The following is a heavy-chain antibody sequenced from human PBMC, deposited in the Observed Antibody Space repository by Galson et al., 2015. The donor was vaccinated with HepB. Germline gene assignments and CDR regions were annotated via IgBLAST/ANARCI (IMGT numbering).Heavy chain of an antibody. CDR1: GFTFSTYA. J-gene: IGHJ3*02. V-gene: IGHV3-23*01. Sequence: SLRLSCAASGFTFSTYAMTWVRQAPGKGLEWVSFIRGRGGSTYYADSVKGRFTISRDNSMSTLYLQMNNLRVEDTAVYFCAKGSVVVVEGIASDPGYFDIWGQGTMDTVSS. CDR3: AKGSVVVVEGIASDPGYFDI. CDR2: IRGRGGST. D-gene: IGHD2-15*01.